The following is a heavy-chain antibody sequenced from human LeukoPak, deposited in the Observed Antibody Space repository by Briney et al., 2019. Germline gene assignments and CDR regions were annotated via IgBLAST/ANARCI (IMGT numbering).Heavy chain of an antibody. Sequence: NPSETLSLTCTVSGGSISSSSYYWGWIRQPPGKGLEWIGSIYYSGSTYYNPSLKSRVTISVDTSKNQFSLKLTSVTAADTAVYYCAINYYDSSGYLQYFDYWGQGALVTVSS. D-gene: IGHD3-22*01. CDR3: AINYYDSSGYLQYFDY. CDR2: IYYSGST. CDR1: GGSISSSSYY. V-gene: IGHV4-39*01. J-gene: IGHJ4*02.